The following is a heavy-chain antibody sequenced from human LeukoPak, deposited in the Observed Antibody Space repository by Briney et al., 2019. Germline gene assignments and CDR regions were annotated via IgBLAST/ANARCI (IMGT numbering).Heavy chain of an antibody. CDR2: MSPHNGHT. CDR1: GYTFIDYD. Sequence: GASVKVSCKASGYTFIDYDINWVRQAPGQGLEWMGLMSPHNGHTEYAQNFQGRVTMTRDTSTGTAYMELRSLRSEDTAVYYCARRTPRCGGTCYDAFDVWGQGTMVTVS. D-gene: IGHD2-21*01. CDR3: ARRTPRCGGTCYDAFDV. V-gene: IGHV1-8*01. J-gene: IGHJ3*01.